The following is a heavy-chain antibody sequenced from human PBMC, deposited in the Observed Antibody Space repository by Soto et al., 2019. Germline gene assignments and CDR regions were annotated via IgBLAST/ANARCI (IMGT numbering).Heavy chain of an antibody. CDR3: AHRRIGLEGSMRYFDY. Sequence: QITLKESGPTLVKPTQTLTLTCACSGFSLSTRGVGVGWIRQPPGKALEWLALIYWDDDKRYSPSLESRLTITKDTSKNQVVLTITDVDPVDTATYYCAHRRIGLEGSMRYFDYWGQGTLVTVSS. V-gene: IGHV2-5*02. D-gene: IGHD3-22*01. CDR1: GFSLSTRGVG. J-gene: IGHJ4*02. CDR2: IYWDDDK.